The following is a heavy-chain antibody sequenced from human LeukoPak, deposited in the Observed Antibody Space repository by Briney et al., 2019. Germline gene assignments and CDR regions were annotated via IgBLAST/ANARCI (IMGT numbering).Heavy chain of an antibody. CDR2: IYTSGST. D-gene: IGHD3-22*01. CDR1: GGSISSGSYY. CDR3: ARDRYYDSSGPPD. V-gene: IGHV4-61*02. J-gene: IGHJ4*02. Sequence: SDTLSLSCTVSGGSISSGSYYWSWIRQPAGKGLEWIGRIYTSGSTNYNPSLKSRVTIPVDTSKNQFSLKLSSVTAADTAVYYCARDRYYDSSGPPDWGQGTLVTVSS.